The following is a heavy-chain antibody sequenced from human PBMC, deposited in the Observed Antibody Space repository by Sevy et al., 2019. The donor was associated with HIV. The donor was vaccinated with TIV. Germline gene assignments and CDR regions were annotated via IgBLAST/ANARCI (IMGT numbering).Heavy chain of an antibody. CDR2: FYNGDST. Sequence: SGCLRLSCAATGFTVTSNYMSWVRQGPGKGLERVSGFYNGDSTQYADSAKGRFTISRDKSNNTLYLQMDSLRAEDTAVDYCAREAGSSSFDYWGQGTVVTVSS. D-gene: IGHD6-13*01. CDR1: GFTVTSNY. J-gene: IGHJ4*02. V-gene: IGHV3-53*01. CDR3: AREAGSSSFDY.